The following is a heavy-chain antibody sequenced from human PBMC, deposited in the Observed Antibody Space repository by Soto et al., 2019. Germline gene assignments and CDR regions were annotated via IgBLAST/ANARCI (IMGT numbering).Heavy chain of an antibody. CDR1: GGTFSSYA. V-gene: IGHV1-69*12. D-gene: IGHD6-19*01. J-gene: IGHJ4*02. CDR3: ARGVAGKVYY. Sequence: QVQLGQSGAEGQKPGSSVKVSCKASGGTFSSYAISWVRQAPGQGLEWLGGIIPIFGTANYAQKFQGRVTITADESTSTAYMEVSSLRAEETAVYYCARGVAGKVYYWGQGTLVTVSS. CDR2: IIPIFGTA.